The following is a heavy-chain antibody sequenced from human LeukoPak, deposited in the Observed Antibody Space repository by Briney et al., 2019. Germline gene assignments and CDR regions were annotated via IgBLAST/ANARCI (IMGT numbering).Heavy chain of an antibody. V-gene: IGHV3-30*03. J-gene: IGHJ4*02. Sequence: PGGSLRLSCAASGFTFSSYGMHWVRQAPGKGLEWVAVISYDGSNKYYADSVKGRFTISRDNSKNTLYLQMNSLRAEDTAVYYCATGGTRAATGRMGFWGQGTLVTVSS. CDR1: GFTFSSYG. CDR3: ATGGTRAATGRMGF. D-gene: IGHD6-25*01. CDR2: ISYDGSNK.